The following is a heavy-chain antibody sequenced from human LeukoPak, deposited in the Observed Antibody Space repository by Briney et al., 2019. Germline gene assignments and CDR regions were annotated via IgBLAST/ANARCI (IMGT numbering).Heavy chain of an antibody. CDR3: ARGASMVRGVITPFDY. D-gene: IGHD3-10*01. CDR1: GGSISSGGYP. Sequence: SETLSLTCAVSGGSISSGGYPWSWIRQPPGKGLEWIGYIYHSGSTYYNTSLKSRVTISVDRSKNQFSLKLSSVTAADTAVYYCARGASMVRGVITPFDYWGQGTLVTVSS. CDR2: IYHSGST. J-gene: IGHJ4*02. V-gene: IGHV4-30-2*01.